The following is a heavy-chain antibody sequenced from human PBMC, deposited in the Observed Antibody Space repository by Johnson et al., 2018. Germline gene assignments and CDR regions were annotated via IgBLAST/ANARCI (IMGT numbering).Heavy chain of an antibody. CDR2: IIPTLDLS. CDR1: AGIFSSHT. V-gene: IGHV1-69*09. J-gene: IGHJ6*03. CDR3: ARGHYIDV. Sequence: VRPGESPAAVKKPGASGKVSCKASAGIFSSHTFNWVRQAPGQVLEWMGRIIPTLDLSHYPQKVRGRVTITADKCTNTSYMELSRLRSEATALYYCARGHYIDVWGKGTAVTVSS.